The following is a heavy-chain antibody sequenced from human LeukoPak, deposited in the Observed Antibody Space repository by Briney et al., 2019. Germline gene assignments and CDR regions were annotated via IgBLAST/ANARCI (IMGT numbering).Heavy chain of an antibody. CDR3: ARGPAAAGNDY. CDR1: GFTVSSNY. D-gene: IGHD6-13*01. Sequence: GGSLRLSCAASGFTVSSNYMSWVRQAPGKGLEGVLVIYSGGSTYYADSVKGRFTISRDNSKNTLYLQMNSLRAEDTAVYYCARGPAAAGNDYWGQGTLVTVSS. J-gene: IGHJ4*02. CDR2: IYSGGST. V-gene: IGHV3-53*01.